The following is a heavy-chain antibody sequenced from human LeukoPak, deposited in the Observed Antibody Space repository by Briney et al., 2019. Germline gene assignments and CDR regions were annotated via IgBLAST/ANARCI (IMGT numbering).Heavy chain of an antibody. D-gene: IGHD6-19*01. J-gene: IGHJ6*03. CDR3: ARATVAGIYYYYYYMDV. V-gene: IGHV4-59*01. CDR2: IYYSGST. Sequence: SETLSLTCSVYGGSISSYYGSWIRQPPGKGLEWIGYIYYSGSTNYNPSLKSRVTISVDTSKNQFSLKLSSVTAADTAVYYCARATVAGIYYYYYYMDVWRKGTTVTVSS. CDR1: GGSISSYY.